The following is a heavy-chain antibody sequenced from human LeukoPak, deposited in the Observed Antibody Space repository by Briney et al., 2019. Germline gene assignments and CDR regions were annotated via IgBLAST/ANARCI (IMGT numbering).Heavy chain of an antibody. J-gene: IGHJ6*02. D-gene: IGHD5/OR15-5a*01. CDR2: IIPNFGTA. CDR3: ARVDVYGRSYYGMDV. Sequence: SVKVSCKASGGTFISYAISWVRQAPGQGVEWMGGIIPNFGTANYAQKFQGRVTITADESTSTAYMELSSLRSEDTAVYYCARVDVYGRSYYGMDVWGQGTTVTVSS. CDR1: GGTFISYA. V-gene: IGHV1-69*13.